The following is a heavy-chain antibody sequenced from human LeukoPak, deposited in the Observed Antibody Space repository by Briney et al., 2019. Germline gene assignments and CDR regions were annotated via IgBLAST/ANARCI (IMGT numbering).Heavy chain of an antibody. J-gene: IGHJ6*03. CDR2: IYYSGST. D-gene: IGHD1-14*01. CDR3: GRAETYYYYMDV. CDR1: GGSISSYY. V-gene: IGHV4-59*01. Sequence: NPSETLSLTCAVYGGSISSYYWSWIRQPPGKGLEWIGYIYYSGSTNYNPPRKSRVPISVDTSKNQCSLKLSSVTPADTAAVYFGRAETYYYYMDVWGKGTTATISS.